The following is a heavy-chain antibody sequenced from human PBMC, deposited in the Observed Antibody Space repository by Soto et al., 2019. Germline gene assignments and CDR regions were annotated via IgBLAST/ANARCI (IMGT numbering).Heavy chain of an antibody. D-gene: IGHD3-3*01. CDR2: ISGSGGST. Sequence: PGGSLRLSCAASGFTFSSYAMSWVRQAPGKGLEWVSAISGSGGSTYYADSVKGRFTISRDNSKNTLYLQMNSLRAEDTAVYYCAKDPHIDFWSGYYIHYFDYWGQGTLVTVS. V-gene: IGHV3-23*01. CDR1: GFTFSSYA. J-gene: IGHJ4*02. CDR3: AKDPHIDFWSGYYIHYFDY.